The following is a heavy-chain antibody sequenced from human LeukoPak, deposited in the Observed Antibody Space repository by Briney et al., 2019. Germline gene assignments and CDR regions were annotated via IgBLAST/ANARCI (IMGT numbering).Heavy chain of an antibody. CDR1: GYTFTSYD. Sequence: GASVRVSCKASGYTFTSYDINWVRQATGQGLVWMGWLNPNSGNTGYPQKFQGRVTMTRNTSISTAYMELNSLRSEDTAVYYCARGDGYYYYYMDVWGKGTTVTVSS. D-gene: IGHD2-8*01. CDR2: LNPNSGNT. J-gene: IGHJ6*03. V-gene: IGHV1-8*01. CDR3: ARGDGYYYYYMDV.